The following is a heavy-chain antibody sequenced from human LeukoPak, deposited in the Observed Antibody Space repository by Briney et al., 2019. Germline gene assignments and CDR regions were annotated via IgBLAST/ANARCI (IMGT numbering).Heavy chain of an antibody. V-gene: IGHV3-23*01. Sequence: PGGSLRLSCAASGFTFRSYGMSWVRQAPGKGLEWVSAISGSGGSTYYADSVRGRFTISRDNSKNTLYLQMTSLRAEDTALYGSGAYGWFDPWGQGTLVTVSS. J-gene: IGHJ5*02. CDR1: GFTFRSYG. D-gene: IGHD3-10*01. CDR3: GAYGWFDP. CDR2: ISGSGGST.